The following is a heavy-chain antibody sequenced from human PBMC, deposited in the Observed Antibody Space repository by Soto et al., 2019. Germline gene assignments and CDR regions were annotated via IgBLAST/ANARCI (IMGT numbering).Heavy chain of an antibody. D-gene: IGHD4-17*01. V-gene: IGHV4-59*01. J-gene: IGHJ6*03. CDR1: GGAISSYY. CDR3: ARGKYGAYYYYYSLDV. CDR2: IYYSGST. Sequence: QVQLQESGPGLVKPSETLSLTCTVSGGAISSYYWSWIRQPPGKGLEWIGYIYYSGSTNYNPSLKSRVTISVDTSKNQFSLKLSSVTAADTAVYYCARGKYGAYYYYYSLDVWGKGTTVTVSS.